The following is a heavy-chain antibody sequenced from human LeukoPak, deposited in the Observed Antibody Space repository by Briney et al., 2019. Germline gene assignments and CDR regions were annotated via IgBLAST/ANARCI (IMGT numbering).Heavy chain of an antibody. Sequence: GASVKVSCKASGYTITGYYMHWVRQAPGQGLEWMGWINANNDGSIYAQKFQGRVTMTRDTSINTAYMGLSRLRSDDTAVYYCARKRGVGADTNAFDMWGQGTMVTVSS. D-gene: IGHD1-26*01. CDR3: ARKRGVGADTNAFDM. CDR2: INANNDGS. J-gene: IGHJ3*02. CDR1: GYTITGYY. V-gene: IGHV1-2*02.